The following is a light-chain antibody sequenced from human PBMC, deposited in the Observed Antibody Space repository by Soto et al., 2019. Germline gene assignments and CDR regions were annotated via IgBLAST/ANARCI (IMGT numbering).Light chain of an antibody. CDR2: DVS. CDR1: ESVYNF. CDR3: QHRVHGPT. V-gene: IGKV3-11*01. J-gene: IGKJ4*01. Sequence: EIVLPQSPATLSLSLGERATLSCRARESVYNFLGWYQQKPGQAPRLLISDVSRRATGVPARFSGSGSGTDFTLTISSLQPEDVAVYYCQHRVHGPTFGGGTKVEI.